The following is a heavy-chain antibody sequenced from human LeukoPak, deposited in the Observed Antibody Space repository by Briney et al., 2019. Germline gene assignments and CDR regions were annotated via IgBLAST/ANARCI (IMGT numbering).Heavy chain of an antibody. CDR3: ARDLGLIAADGSY. J-gene: IGHJ4*02. Sequence: GGSLRLPCAASGFTFSSYAMHWVRQAPGKGLEWVAVISYDGSSTYYADSVKGRFTVSRDNSKNTLYLQMNSLRAEDTAVYYCARDLGLIAADGSYWGQGTLVTVSS. D-gene: IGHD6-13*01. CDR1: GFTFSSYA. CDR2: ISYDGSST. V-gene: IGHV3-30-3*01.